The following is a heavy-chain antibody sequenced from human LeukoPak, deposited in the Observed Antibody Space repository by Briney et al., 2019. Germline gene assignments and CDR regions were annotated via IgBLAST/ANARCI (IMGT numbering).Heavy chain of an antibody. CDR3: ARTFRGGDSYKVGYFDY. Sequence: GGSLRLSCEASGLTFSNTYMSWVRQAPGKGLEWVSLIYPSGNIYYADSVRRRFTITRDNYKNSLFLQMKSLRDEDAAIYYCARTFRGGDSYKVGYFDYWGQGTLVTVSS. CDR2: IYPSGNI. V-gene: IGHV3-53*01. D-gene: IGHD2-21*01. CDR1: GLTFSNTY. J-gene: IGHJ4*02.